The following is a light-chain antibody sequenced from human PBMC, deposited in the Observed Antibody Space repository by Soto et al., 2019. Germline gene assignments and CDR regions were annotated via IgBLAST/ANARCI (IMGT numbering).Light chain of an antibody. CDR3: QQYNNWPET. Sequence: IVITQSPAPLSVSPGERATLSCRASQSVSSNLAWYQQKPGQAPRLLIYGASTRATAIPARFSGSVSGTDFILTISRLQSEDVAVYYCQQYNNWPETLGQGTKVDIK. CDR1: QSVSSN. J-gene: IGKJ1*01. V-gene: IGKV3-15*01. CDR2: GAS.